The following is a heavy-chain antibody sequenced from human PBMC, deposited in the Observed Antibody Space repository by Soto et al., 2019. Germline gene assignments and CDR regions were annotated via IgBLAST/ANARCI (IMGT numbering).Heavy chain of an antibody. CDR1: GGSISSGGYY. CDR3: ARVGTYCGGDCYGQVDY. CDR2: IYYSGST. V-gene: IGHV4-31*03. D-gene: IGHD2-21*02. J-gene: IGHJ4*02. Sequence: PSETLSLTCTVSGGSISSGGYYWSWIRQHPGKGLEWIGYIYYSGSTYYNPSLKSRVTISVDTSKNQFSLKLSSVTAADTAVYYCARVGTYCGGDCYGQVDYWGQGTLVTVSS.